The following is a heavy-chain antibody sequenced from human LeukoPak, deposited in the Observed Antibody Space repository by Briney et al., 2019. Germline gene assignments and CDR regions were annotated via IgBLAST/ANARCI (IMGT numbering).Heavy chain of an antibody. D-gene: IGHD6-19*01. CDR1: GFTVSSNY. J-gene: IGHJ6*02. CDR3: ARASEQWLGYYYYGMDV. V-gene: IGHV3-53*01. Sequence: GGSLRLSCAASGFTVSSNYMSWVRQAPGQGLEWVSVIYSGGSTYYADSVKGRFTISRDNSKNTLYLQMNSLRAEDTAVYYCARASEQWLGYYYYGMDVWGQGTTVTVSS. CDR2: IYSGGST.